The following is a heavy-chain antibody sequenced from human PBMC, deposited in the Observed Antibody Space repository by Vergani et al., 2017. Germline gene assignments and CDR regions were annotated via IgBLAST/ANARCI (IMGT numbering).Heavy chain of an antibody. CDR1: GFTFSSYE. CDR2: ISSSGSTI. J-gene: IGHJ4*02. D-gene: IGHD5-18*01. Sequence: EVQLVESGGGLVQPGGSLRLSCAASGFTFSSYEMNWVRQAPGKGLEWVSYISSSGSTIHYADSVKGRFTISRDNAKNSLYLQMNGLGAEDTAVYYCAREVDDTAMVAFDYWGQGTLVTVSS. CDR3: AREVDDTAMVAFDY. V-gene: IGHV3-48*03.